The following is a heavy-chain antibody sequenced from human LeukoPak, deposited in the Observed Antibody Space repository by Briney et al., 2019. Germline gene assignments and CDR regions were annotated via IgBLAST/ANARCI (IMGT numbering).Heavy chain of an antibody. J-gene: IGHJ5*02. CDR3: ARVGNRMVRGVIHNWFDP. D-gene: IGHD3-10*01. Sequence: GASVKVSCKASVYTFTGYYMHWVRQAPGQGLEWMGWINPNSGGTNYAQKFQGRVTITRDTSISTAYMELSRLRSDDTAVYYCARVGNRMVRGVIHNWFDPWGQGTLVTVSS. CDR2: INPNSGGT. CDR1: VYTFTGYY. V-gene: IGHV1-2*02.